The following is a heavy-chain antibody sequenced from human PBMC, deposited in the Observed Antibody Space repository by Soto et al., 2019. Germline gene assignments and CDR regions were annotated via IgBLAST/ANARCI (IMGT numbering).Heavy chain of an antibody. J-gene: IGHJ5*02. V-gene: IGHV5-10-1*01. CDR2: IDPSDSYT. Sequence: GESLKISCKGSGYSFTSYWISWVRQMPGKGLEWMGRIDPSDSYTNYSPSFQGHVTISADKSISTAYLQWSSLKASDTAMYYCSNTPLADYVVVPAVGDWFDPWGQGTLVTVSS. D-gene: IGHD2-2*01. CDR1: GYSFTSYW. CDR3: SNTPLADYVVVPAVGDWFDP.